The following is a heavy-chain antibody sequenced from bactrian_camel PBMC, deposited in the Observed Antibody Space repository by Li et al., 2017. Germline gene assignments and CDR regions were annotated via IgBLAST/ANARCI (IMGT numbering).Heavy chain of an antibody. CDR2: IDTDGST. CDR3: TLTYATRADFGY. Sequence: VQLVESGGDLVQPGGSLRLSCAASGFTVSSYCMGWFRQAPGKEREAIAAIDTDGSTISADSVKGRLTISRDNTKNMLYLQMNSLKSEDTALYYCTLTYATRADFGYWGQGTQVTVS. D-gene: IGHD1*01. CDR1: GFTVSSYC. J-gene: IGHJ6*01. V-gene: IGHV3S67*01.